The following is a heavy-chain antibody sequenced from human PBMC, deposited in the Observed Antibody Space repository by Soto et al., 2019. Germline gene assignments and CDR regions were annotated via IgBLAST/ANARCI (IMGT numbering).Heavy chain of an antibody. D-gene: IGHD5-12*01. CDR3: GRGRSGQIVVFY. CDR1: GYTFTGHY. J-gene: IGHJ4*02. Sequence: ASVKVSCKASGYTFTGHYIHWVRQAPEQGPEWMGEIGPETGATRYAQKFRGRVTMTRDMSITTVYMELNNLSPDNTAVYYCGRGRSGQIVVFYWGQGTPVTVSS. V-gene: IGHV1-2*02. CDR2: IGPETGAT.